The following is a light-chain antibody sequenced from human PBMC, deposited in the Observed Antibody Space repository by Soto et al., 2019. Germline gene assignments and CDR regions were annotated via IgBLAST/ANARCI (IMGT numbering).Light chain of an antibody. J-gene: IGKJ1*01. CDR1: QTISSS. Sequence: DIQMTQSPSSLSASVGDRVTISCRASQTISSSLNWYQQKPGTAPRLLIYRASSVNTGVPPRFSGSGSGRDFTLTISSLRPEDSATYFCRQSSSSPPWTFGQGTKVEIK. V-gene: IGKV1-39*01. CDR2: RAS. CDR3: RQSSSSPPWT.